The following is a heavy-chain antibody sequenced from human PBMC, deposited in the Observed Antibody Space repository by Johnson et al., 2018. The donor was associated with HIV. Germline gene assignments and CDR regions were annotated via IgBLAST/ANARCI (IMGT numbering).Heavy chain of an antibody. CDR2: INWNGGST. CDR1: GFTFDDYG. D-gene: IGHD6-13*01. Sequence: EVQLVESGGGVVRPGGSLRLSCAASGFTFDDYGMSWVRQAPGKGLEWVSGINWNGGSTGYADSVKGRFTISRDNAKNSLYLQMNSLRAEDTALYYCARVLLGERTADSSSWWGAVDIWGQGTMVTVSS. CDR3: ARVLLGERTADSSSWWGAVDI. V-gene: IGHV3-20*04. J-gene: IGHJ3*02.